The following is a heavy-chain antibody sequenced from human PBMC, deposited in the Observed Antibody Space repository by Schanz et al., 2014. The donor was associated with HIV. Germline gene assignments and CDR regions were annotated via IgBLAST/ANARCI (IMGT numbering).Heavy chain of an antibody. Sequence: QVQLVQSGPEVKKPGASVRVSCETSGYTFSDYDINWVRQAPGQGLEWMGWISTSNGNTNYAQKFQGRVTMTTDTSTSTAYMELSSLRSEDTAVYYCARAWYHYGSGSYYRNYGMDVWGQGTTVTVSS. CDR3: ARAWYHYGSGSYYRNYGMDV. CDR1: GYTFSDYD. CDR2: ISTSNGNT. D-gene: IGHD3-10*01. J-gene: IGHJ6*02. V-gene: IGHV1-18*01.